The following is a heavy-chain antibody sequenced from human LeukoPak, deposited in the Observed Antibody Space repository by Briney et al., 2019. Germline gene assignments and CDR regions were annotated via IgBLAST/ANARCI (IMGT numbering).Heavy chain of an antibody. Sequence: GGSLRLPCVASGFAFETYTMNWVRQAPGKGLEWVSFISSTSSDINYADSVRDRFTISRDNTKNSLFLQMDSLRVEDTAVYYCAKGLFSGYDKYLDSWGQGTLVTVSS. D-gene: IGHD5-12*01. CDR1: GFAFETYT. CDR2: ISSTSSDI. CDR3: AKGLFSGYDKYLDS. V-gene: IGHV3-21*04. J-gene: IGHJ4*02.